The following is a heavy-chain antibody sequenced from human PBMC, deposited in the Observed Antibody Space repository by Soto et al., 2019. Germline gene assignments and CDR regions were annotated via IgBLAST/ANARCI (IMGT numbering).Heavy chain of an antibody. Sequence: QVQLVESGGGVVQPGTSLRVSCVGSGFTFRSYVIHWVRQPPGKGLEWVALTSYDGSDKYYDDSVRGRFTISRDNSRNKVALQMDGPGVEDCAFYYCARGEPAGYLDVWGQGTLVSVSS. CDR3: ARGEPAGYLDV. D-gene: IGHD3-9*01. J-gene: IGHJ1*01. CDR2: TSYDGSDK. CDR1: GFTFRSYV. V-gene: IGHV3-30*19.